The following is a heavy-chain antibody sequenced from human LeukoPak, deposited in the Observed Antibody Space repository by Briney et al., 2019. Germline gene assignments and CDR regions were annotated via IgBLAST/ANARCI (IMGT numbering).Heavy chain of an antibody. V-gene: IGHV3-23*01. CDR1: GFTFSSYS. D-gene: IGHD3-22*01. CDR3: ANQGYYYDSSGSDY. J-gene: IGHJ4*02. Sequence: PGGSLRLSCAASGFTFSSYSMNWVRQAPGKGLEWVSAISGSGGSTYYADSVKGRFTISRDNSKNTLYLQMNSLRAEDTAVYYCANQGYYYDSSGSDYWGQGTLVTVSS. CDR2: ISGSGGST.